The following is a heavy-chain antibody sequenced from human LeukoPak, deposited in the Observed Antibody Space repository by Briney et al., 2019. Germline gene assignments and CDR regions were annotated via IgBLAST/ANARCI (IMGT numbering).Heavy chain of an antibody. CDR2: INHSGST. Sequence: SETLSLTCAVCGGSFSGYYWTWIRQPPGKGLEWIGEINHSGSTNYNPSLKSRVTISVDTSKNQFSLKLSSVTAADTAVYYCARHGLIYGDHRRYNWFDPWGQGTLVTVSS. J-gene: IGHJ5*02. CDR3: ARHGLIYGDHRRYNWFDP. CDR1: GGSFSGYY. D-gene: IGHD4-17*01. V-gene: IGHV4-34*01.